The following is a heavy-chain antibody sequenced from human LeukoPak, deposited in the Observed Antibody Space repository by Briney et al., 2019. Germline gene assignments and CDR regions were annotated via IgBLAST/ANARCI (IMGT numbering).Heavy chain of an antibody. V-gene: IGHV3-23*01. J-gene: IGHJ6*03. CDR2: IRASGDNT. Sequence: GGSLRLSCAVSGLTFSNYAMRWVRQAPGKGLEWVSGIRASGDNTDYADSVKGRFTISRDNSKNTLYLQMNSLRAEDTAVYYCAKDGDSSSAWFYYNFMDVWGKGTTVTVSS. D-gene: IGHD6-6*01. CDR1: GLTFSNYA. CDR3: AKDGDSSSAWFYYNFMDV.